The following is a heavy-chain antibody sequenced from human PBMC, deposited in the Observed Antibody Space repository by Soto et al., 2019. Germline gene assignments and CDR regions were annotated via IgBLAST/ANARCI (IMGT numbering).Heavy chain of an antibody. V-gene: IGHV3-23*01. CDR2: ISGSGGST. CDR1: GFTFSSYA. Sequence: GGSLRLSCAASGFTFSSYAMSWVRQAPGKGLEWVSAISGSGGSTYYADSVKGRFTISRDNSKNTLYLQMNSLRAEDTAVYYCAKDHWGEQWPSPLDYWGQGTLVTVSS. CDR3: AKDHWGEQWPSPLDY. D-gene: IGHD6-19*01. J-gene: IGHJ4*02.